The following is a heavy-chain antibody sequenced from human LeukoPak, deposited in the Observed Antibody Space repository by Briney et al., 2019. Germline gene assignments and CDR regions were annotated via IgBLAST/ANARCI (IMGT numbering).Heavy chain of an antibody. CDR1: GGSISSYY. Sequence: KPSETLSLTCTVSGGSISSYYWSWIRQPPGKGLEWIGYIYYSGSTNYNPSLKSRVTISVDTSKNQFSLELSSVPAADTAVYYCARSPGYGSGSYYMSRRDAFDIWGQGTMVTVSS. V-gene: IGHV4-59*01. CDR2: IYYSGST. J-gene: IGHJ3*02. CDR3: ARSPGYGSGSYYMSRRDAFDI. D-gene: IGHD3-10*01.